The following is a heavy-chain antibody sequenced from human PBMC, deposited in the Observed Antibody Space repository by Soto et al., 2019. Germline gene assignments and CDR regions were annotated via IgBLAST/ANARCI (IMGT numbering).Heavy chain of an antibody. CDR1: GDSISRRYW. V-gene: IGHV4-4*02. D-gene: IGHD3-10*01. CDR3: TSKFGQLLADALDI. CDR2: IYHSGST. J-gene: IGHJ3*02. Sequence: QVQLQESGPGLVKPSGTLSLTCAVSGDSISRRYWWSWVRQLPGKGLEWIGEIYHSGSTIYNPSLKSRVTLSVDKSKNEFSLKMSSVTDADTAVYYCTSKFGQLLADALDIWGQGTMVTVSS.